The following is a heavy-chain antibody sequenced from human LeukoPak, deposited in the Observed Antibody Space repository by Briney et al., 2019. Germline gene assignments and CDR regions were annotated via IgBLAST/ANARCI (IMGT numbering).Heavy chain of an antibody. CDR2: ISPIFGTV. D-gene: IGHD2/OR15-2a*01. Sequence: SVKVSCKASGGTFSRYAISWVRQAPGQGLEWMGGISPIFGTVNYAQKFQGRVTITADESTSTAYMELSSLRSEDTAVYYCAIQRIVQNWFDPWGQGTLVTVSS. CDR3: AIQRIVQNWFDP. V-gene: IGHV1-69*13. CDR1: GGTFSRYA. J-gene: IGHJ5*02.